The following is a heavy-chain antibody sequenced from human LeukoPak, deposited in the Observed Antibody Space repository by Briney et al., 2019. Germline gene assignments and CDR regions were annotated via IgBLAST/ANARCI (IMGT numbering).Heavy chain of an antibody. CDR3: ARSGYDILTYFDD. CDR1: GYTFTSSG. Sequence: ASVKVSCKASGYTFTSSGMNWVRQAPGQGLEWMGWGSVYNGNTDYAQNLQGRVTMTTDTSTSTAYMELRSLRSDDTAVYYCARSGYDILTYFDDWGQGTLVIVSS. CDR2: GSVYNGNT. V-gene: IGHV1-18*01. D-gene: IGHD3-9*01. J-gene: IGHJ4*02.